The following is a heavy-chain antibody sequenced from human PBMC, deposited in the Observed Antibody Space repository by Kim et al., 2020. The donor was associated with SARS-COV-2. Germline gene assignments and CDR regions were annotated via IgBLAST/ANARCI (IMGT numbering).Heavy chain of an antibody. V-gene: IGHV3-7*05. CDR3: AAGRGWLIEF. CDR2: IKQDGSER. Sequence: GGSLRLSCAASGLTFSDYWVNWVRQAPGKGLEWVANIKQDGSERNYVDSVKGRFTISRDNAKNLVFLEVNTLTADDSAVYFCAAGRGWLIEFWGQGTLVTVSS. CDR1: GLTFSDYW. J-gene: IGHJ4*02. D-gene: IGHD6-19*01.